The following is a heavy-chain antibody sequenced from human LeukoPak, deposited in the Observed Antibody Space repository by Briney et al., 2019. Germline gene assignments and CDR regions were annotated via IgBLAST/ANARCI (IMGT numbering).Heavy chain of an antibody. V-gene: IGHV3-53*01. CDR3: ARAPGTYYDFWSGYYSRSAFDI. CDR2: IYSGGNT. D-gene: IGHD3-3*01. CDR1: GFTVISNY. Sequence: GGSLRLSCAASGFTVISNYMSWVRQAPGKGLEWVSVIYSGGNTYYADSVKGRFTISRDISKNTVYLQMNSLRAEDTAVYYCARAPGTYYDFWSGYYSRSAFDIWGQGTMVTVSS. J-gene: IGHJ3*02.